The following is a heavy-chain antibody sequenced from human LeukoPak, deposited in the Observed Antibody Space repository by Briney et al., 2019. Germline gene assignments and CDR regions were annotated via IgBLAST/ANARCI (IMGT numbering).Heavy chain of an antibody. V-gene: IGHV1-46*01. D-gene: IGHD6-13*01. CDR2: INPSGGST. J-gene: IGHJ6*02. CDR1: GYTFTSYY. CDR3: ARGGGSSSWYGNYYYGMDV. Sequence: ASVKVSCKASGYTFTSYYVHWVRQAPGQGLEWMGIINPSGGSTSYAQKFQGRVTMTRDTSTSTVYMELSSLRSEDTAVYYCARGGGSSSWYGNYYYGMDVWGQGTTVTVSS.